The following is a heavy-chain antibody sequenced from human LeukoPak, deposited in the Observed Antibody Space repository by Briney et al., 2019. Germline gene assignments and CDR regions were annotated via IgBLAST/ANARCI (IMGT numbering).Heavy chain of an antibody. CDR1: GFTFSSYA. D-gene: IGHD3-3*01. J-gene: IGHJ4*02. CDR2: ISGSGGST. CDR3: AKAPDFWSGYYSDY. Sequence: GGSLRLSCAASGFTFSSYAMSWVRQAPGKGLEWVSAISGSGGSTYYADSVKGRFTISRDNSKNTLYLQMNSLRAEDTAVYYCAKAPDFWSGYYSDYWGQGTLVTVSS. V-gene: IGHV3-23*01.